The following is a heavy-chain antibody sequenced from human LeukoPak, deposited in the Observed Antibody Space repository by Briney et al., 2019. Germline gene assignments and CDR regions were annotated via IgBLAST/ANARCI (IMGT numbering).Heavy chain of an antibody. CDR1: GGSFRGYY. Sequence: SETLSHTCAVYGGSFRGYYWIYTRHPPGKGLEWIGEINHSGRIPYNPSLKRRLTISIDASKHHFSLNMRSLTSADRGVFYCASGRQEVSMIVVVMTSVSYYLDVWGKGTTVTV. V-gene: IGHV4-34*01. J-gene: IGHJ6*03. CDR3: ASGRQEVSMIVVVMTSVSYYLDV. CDR2: INHSGRI. D-gene: IGHD3-22*01.